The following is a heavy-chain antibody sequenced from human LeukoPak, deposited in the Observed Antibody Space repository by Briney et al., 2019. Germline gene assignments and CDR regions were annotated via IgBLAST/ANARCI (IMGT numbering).Heavy chain of an antibody. CDR1: GFTFDDYG. V-gene: IGHV3-20*04. Sequence: PGGSLRLSCAPSGFTFDDYGMSWVRQAPGKGLEWVSGINWNGGTTGYADSVKGRFTISRDNAKNSLYLQMNSLRAEDTALYYCAREGSGSPHYGMDVWGQGTTVTVSS. CDR3: AREGSGSPHYGMDV. J-gene: IGHJ6*02. CDR2: INWNGGTT. D-gene: IGHD3-10*01.